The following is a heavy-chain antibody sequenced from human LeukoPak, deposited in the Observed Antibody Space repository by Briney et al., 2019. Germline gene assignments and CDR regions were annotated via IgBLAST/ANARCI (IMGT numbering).Heavy chain of an antibody. J-gene: IGHJ5*02. CDR1: GGSMSGYY. CDR2: INNVGST. D-gene: IGHD1-7*01. CDR3: ATLTGTTMRNWFDP. Sequence: SETLSLTCTVSGGSMSGYYWNWIQQSPGKGLEWIGYINNVGSTKYNPSLRSRVTISIDTSKNQFSLKLSSVTAADTAVYFCATLTGTTMRNWFDPWGQGTLVTVSS. V-gene: IGHV4-59*08.